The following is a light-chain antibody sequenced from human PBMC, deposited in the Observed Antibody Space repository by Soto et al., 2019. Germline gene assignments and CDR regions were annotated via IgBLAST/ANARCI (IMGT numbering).Light chain of an antibody. Sequence: EIVLTQSPATLSLSPGERATLSCRASQSVSSYLAWYQQKPGQAPRLLIYDARNRATGIPARFSGSGSGTDFTLTISSLEPEDFAVYYCQQRSNSWTFGQGTKVEIK. J-gene: IGKJ1*01. V-gene: IGKV3-11*01. CDR1: QSVSSY. CDR2: DAR. CDR3: QQRSNSWT.